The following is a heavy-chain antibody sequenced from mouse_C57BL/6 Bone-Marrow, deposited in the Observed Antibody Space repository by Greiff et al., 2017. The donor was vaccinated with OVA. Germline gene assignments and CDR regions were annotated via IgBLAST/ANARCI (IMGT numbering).Heavy chain of an antibody. D-gene: IGHD4-1*01. V-gene: IGHV5-17*01. J-gene: IGHJ2*01. Sequence: EVQLVEPGAGLVKPGGSLKLSCAASGFTFSDYGMHWVRQAPEKGLEWVAYISSGSSTIYYADTVKGRFTISRDNAKNTLFLQMTSLRSEDRAMYYCARPNWPYYVGCWGKGATLTVSS. CDR2: ISSGSSTI. CDR1: GFTFSDYG. CDR3: ARPNWPYYVGC.